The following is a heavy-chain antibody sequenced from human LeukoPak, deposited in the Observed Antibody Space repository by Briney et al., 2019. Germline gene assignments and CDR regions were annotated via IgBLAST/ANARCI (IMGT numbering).Heavy chain of an antibody. Sequence: SETLSLTCAVSGHSISSGYYCGWIRQPPGKGLEWIGSIYHSGSTYYNPSLKSRVTISVDTSKNQFSLKLSSVTAADTAVYYCARTPLAADTSYFDYWGQGTLVTVSS. J-gene: IGHJ4*02. D-gene: IGHD6-25*01. CDR2: IYHSGST. V-gene: IGHV4-38-2*01. CDR3: ARTPLAADTSYFDY. CDR1: GHSISSGYY.